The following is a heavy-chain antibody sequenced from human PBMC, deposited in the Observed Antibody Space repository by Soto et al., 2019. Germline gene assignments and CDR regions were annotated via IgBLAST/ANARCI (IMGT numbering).Heavy chain of an antibody. CDR2: VYRTGST. J-gene: IGHJ4*02. CDR3: ASLRSTGTTWDY. V-gene: IGHV4-4*02. Sequence: PSETLSLTCAVSGGSISTSNWWSWVRQPPGKGLEWIGEVYRTGSTTYNPSLESRLTISVDKSKNQFSLKLSSVTAADTAVYYCASLRSTGTTWDYWGQGTLVTVS. D-gene: IGHD1-1*01. CDR1: GGSISTSNW.